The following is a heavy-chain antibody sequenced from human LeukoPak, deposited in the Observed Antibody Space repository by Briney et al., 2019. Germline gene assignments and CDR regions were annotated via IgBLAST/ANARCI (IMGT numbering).Heavy chain of an antibody. Sequence: PGRSLRLSCAASGFTFDDYAMHWVRQAPGKGLEWVSGISWNSGSIGYADSVKGRFTISRDNAKNSLYLQMNSLRAEDTALYYCAKDIFTMVRGVVDYWGQGTLVTVSS. V-gene: IGHV3-9*01. J-gene: IGHJ4*02. CDR2: ISWNSGSI. D-gene: IGHD3-10*01. CDR1: GFTFDDYA. CDR3: AKDIFTMVRGVVDY.